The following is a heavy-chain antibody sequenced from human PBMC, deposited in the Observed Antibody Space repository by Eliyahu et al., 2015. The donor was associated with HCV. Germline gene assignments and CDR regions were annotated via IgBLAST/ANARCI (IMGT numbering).Heavy chain of an antibody. J-gene: IGHJ6*02. Sequence: EVQLVESGGGLVKPGGSLRLSCAASGFTFSNYNMHWARQAPGKGREXVSSISSXSSYIYYAXSVKGRFTISRDNAKNSLFLQMNSLRAEDTAVYYCARDQDRITIFGVVMDYYYGLDVWGQGTTVTVSS. V-gene: IGHV3-21*01. D-gene: IGHD3-3*01. CDR2: ISSXSSYI. CDR1: GFTFSNYN. CDR3: ARDQDRITIFGVVMDYYYGLDV.